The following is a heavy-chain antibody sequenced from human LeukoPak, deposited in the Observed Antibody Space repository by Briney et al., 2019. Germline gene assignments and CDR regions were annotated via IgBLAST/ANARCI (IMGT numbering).Heavy chain of an antibody. CDR2: FKSKTDGGTT. Sequence: GGSLTLSCAASGLTFTNAWVSWVRQAPGKGLEWVGRFKSKTDGGTTDFAAPVKGRFTISRDDAINSLYLQMSSLKASDTAMYFCARHGYCSGGICHLATFDYWGQGALVTVSS. J-gene: IGHJ4*02. CDR3: ARHGYCSGGICHLATFDY. D-gene: IGHD2-15*01. V-gene: IGHV3-15*01. CDR1: GLTFTNAW.